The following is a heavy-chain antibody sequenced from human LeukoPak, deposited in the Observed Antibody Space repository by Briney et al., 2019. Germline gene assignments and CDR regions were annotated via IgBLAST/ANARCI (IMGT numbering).Heavy chain of an antibody. CDR1: GGSIRSYY. J-gene: IGHJ3*02. Sequence: SETLSLACSVSGGSIRSYYWNWIRQPPGKALEWIGYIYYSGSTNYNPSLKSRVTISVDTSKNQFSLKLSSVTAADTAVYYCAITSGYYDAFDIWGQGTMVTVSS. CDR3: AITSGYYDAFDI. V-gene: IGHV4-59*01. CDR2: IYYSGST. D-gene: IGHD3-22*01.